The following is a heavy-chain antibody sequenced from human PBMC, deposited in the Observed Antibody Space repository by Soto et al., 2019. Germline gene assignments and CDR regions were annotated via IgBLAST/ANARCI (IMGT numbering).Heavy chain of an antibody. CDR2: IKSETDGGAT. CDR3: TTDKSY. V-gene: IGHV3-15*07. J-gene: IGHJ4*02. CDR1: GFIVSNAW. Sequence: EVQLVESEGGLVKPGGSLRLSCAASGFIVSNAWVNWVRQAPGKGREWVGRIKSETDGGATDYGTPVEGRFTISRDDSKSTLYLQMNSLKTEDTAVYYCTTDKSYWGQGTLVTVSA.